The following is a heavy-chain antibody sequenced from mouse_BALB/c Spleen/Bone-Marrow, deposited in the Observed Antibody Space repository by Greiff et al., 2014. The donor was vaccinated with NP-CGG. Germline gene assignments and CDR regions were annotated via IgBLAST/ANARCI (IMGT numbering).Heavy chain of an antibody. J-gene: IGHJ2*01. CDR3: ARKGISTVIATAYYFEY. CDR1: GYTFTSYW. CDR2: IVPGTGTT. D-gene: IGHD2-4*01. V-gene: IGHV1S132*01. Sequence: VQLQESGAELVKPGASVKLSCKTSGYTFTSYWIQWVKQRPGQGLGWIGEIVPGTGTTYYNEKFKDKATLTIDTSSSTAYMQLSSLTSEDSAVYFCARKGISTVIATAYYFEYWGQGSTLTVSS.